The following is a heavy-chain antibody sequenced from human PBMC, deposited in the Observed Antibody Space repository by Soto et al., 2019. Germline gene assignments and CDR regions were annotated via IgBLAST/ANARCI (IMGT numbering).Heavy chain of an antibody. CDR2: ISSSSSYI. CDR3: ARDRGVVAHFDY. V-gene: IGHV3-21*01. CDR1: GFTFSSYS. D-gene: IGHD2-15*01. Sequence: PGGSLRLSCAASGFTFSSYSMNWVRQAPGKGLEWVSSISSSSSYIYYADSVKGRFTISRDNAKNSLYLQMNSLRAEDTAVYYCARDRGVVAHFDYWGQGTLVTVS. J-gene: IGHJ4*02.